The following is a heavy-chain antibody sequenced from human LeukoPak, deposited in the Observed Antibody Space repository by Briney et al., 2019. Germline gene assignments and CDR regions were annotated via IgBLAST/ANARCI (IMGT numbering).Heavy chain of an antibody. D-gene: IGHD5-18*01. J-gene: IGHJ4*02. Sequence: ASVKVSCKASGYTFTGYYMHWVRQAPGQGLEWMGWINPNSGGTNYAQKFQGWVTMTRDTSISTAYMELSRLRSDDTAVYYCARGPYSAAAMVTLFDYWGQGTLVTVSS. CDR2: INPNSGGT. CDR1: GYTFTGYY. V-gene: IGHV1-2*04. CDR3: ARGPYSAAAMVTLFDY.